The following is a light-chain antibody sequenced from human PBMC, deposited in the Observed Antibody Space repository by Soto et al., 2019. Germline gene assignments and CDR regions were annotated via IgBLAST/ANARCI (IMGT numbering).Light chain of an antibody. CDR2: TNH. J-gene: IGLJ2*01. Sequence: QSVLTQPPSASGTPGQRVTISCSGSSSNIGSDTVKWYQQLPGTAPKLLIYTNHQRPSGVPDRFSGSKSGTSASLAISGLQSEDEANYYCSLYTSSSTVAFGGGTKLTVL. CDR3: SLYTSSSTVA. CDR1: SSNIGSDT. V-gene: IGLV1-44*01.